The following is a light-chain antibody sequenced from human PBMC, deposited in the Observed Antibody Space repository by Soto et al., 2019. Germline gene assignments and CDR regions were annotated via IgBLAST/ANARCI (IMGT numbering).Light chain of an antibody. CDR3: QESYSSPYF. J-gene: IGKJ2*01. CDR2: GAS. CDR1: RSISRY. Sequence: DIRLTQSPASLSASVGDRVSITCRTSRSISRYLNWYQQKLGKAPKLLIYGASTLQGGVPSRFSGSGSGTDLNLTISGLQPEDFATYYCQESYSSPYFFGQGTKLEMK. V-gene: IGKV1-39*01.